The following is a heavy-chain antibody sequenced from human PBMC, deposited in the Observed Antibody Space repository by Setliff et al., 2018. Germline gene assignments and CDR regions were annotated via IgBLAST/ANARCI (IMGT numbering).Heavy chain of an antibody. Sequence: SETLSLTCTVYGVSFSDYYWGWVRQSPGKGLDWIGEINHSGTTNYDPSLEGRISISVDTSKNQFSLILRSVTAADTAVYYCARGRMRGSCSGPSCTYDPFDIWGQGTPVTVSS. J-gene: IGHJ3*02. CDR2: INHSGTT. CDR3: ARGRMRGSCSGPSCTYDPFDI. V-gene: IGHV4-34*01. D-gene: IGHD2-2*01. CDR1: GVSFSDYY.